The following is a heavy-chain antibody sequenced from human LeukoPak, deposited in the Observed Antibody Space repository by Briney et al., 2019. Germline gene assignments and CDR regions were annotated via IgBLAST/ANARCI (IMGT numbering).Heavy chain of an antibody. CDR2: ISGSGGST. V-gene: IGHV3-23*01. CDR1: GFSFSSYG. CDR3: AKDFWVVDHDY. J-gene: IGHJ4*02. D-gene: IGHD3-3*01. Sequence: GGSLRLSCAASGFSFSSYGMSWVRQAPGKGLEWVSAISGSGGSTYYADSVKGRFTISRDNSKNTLYLQMNSLIYDDTSVYYCAKDFWVVDHDYWGQGTLVAVSS.